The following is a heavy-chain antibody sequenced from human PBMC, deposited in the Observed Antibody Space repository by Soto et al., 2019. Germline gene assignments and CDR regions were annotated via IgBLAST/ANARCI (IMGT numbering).Heavy chain of an antibody. V-gene: IGHV4-59*08. D-gene: IGHD6-6*01. CDR3: ARAPVWSSSYYFDY. Sequence: QVQLQESGPGLVKPSETLSLTCTVSGGSISSYYWSWIRQPPGKGLEWIGYIYYSGSTNYNPSLKRRVTISVDPSKNQFSLKLSSVTAADTAVYYCARAPVWSSSYYFDYCGQGTLLTVSS. CDR2: IYYSGST. CDR1: GGSISSYY. J-gene: IGHJ4*02.